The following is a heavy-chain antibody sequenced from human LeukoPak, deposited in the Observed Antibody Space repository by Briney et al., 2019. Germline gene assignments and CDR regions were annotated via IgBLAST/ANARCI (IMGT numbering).Heavy chain of an antibody. CDR2: FFYSGST. D-gene: IGHD3-3*01. Sequence: PSETLSLTCTVSGGSISSSTYYWGWIRQSTEKGLEWIGSFFYSGSTYYNPSLKSRLTMSVDTSNNQFSLKLMSVTAADTAVYYCASGTSTYYELYFWGQGTLVTVSS. J-gene: IGHJ4*02. CDR1: GGSISSSTYY. V-gene: IGHV4-39*01. CDR3: ASGTSTYYELYF.